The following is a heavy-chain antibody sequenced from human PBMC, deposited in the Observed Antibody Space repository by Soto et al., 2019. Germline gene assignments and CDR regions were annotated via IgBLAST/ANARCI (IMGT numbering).Heavy chain of an antibody. CDR2: VYSGDSDS. Sequence: GESLKISCKGSGYIFANFWIAWVRQMPGKGLEWMGIVYSGDSDSRYSPSFQGQVTFSADKSISTAYLHLSSLKAPDTAVYYCARREGRSYAMDXWGQGTMVTVS. V-gene: IGHV5-51*01. CDR3: ARREGRSYAMDX. J-gene: IGHJ6*02. CDR1: GYIFANFW.